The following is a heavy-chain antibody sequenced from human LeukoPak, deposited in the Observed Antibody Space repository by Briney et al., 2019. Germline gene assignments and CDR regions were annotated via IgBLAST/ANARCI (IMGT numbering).Heavy chain of an antibody. J-gene: IGHJ4*02. Sequence: PSETLSLTCAVSGGSISSSNWWSWVRQPPGKGLEWIGEIYHSGSTNYNPSLKSRVTISVDKSRNQFSLKLSSVTAADTAVYYCARLGSQLWALTSVDYWGQGTLVTVSS. V-gene: IGHV4-4*02. CDR3: ARLGSQLWALTSVDY. CDR2: IYHSGST. D-gene: IGHD5-18*01. CDR1: GGSISSSNW.